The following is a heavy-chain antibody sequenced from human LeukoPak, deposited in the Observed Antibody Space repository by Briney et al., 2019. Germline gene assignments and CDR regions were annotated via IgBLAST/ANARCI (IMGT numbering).Heavy chain of an antibody. Sequence: LGGSLRLSCAASGFTFSSYSMNWVRQAPGKGLEWVSSISSSSSYIYYADSVKGRFTISRDNAKNSLYLQMNSLRAEDTALYYCAKDIGLQFWDAFDIWGQGTMVTVSS. CDR2: ISSSSSYI. V-gene: IGHV3-21*04. CDR3: AKDIGLQFWDAFDI. D-gene: IGHD5-24*01. CDR1: GFTFSSYS. J-gene: IGHJ3*02.